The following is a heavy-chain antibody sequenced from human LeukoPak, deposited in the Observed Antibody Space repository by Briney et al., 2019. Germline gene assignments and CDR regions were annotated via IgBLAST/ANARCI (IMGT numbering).Heavy chain of an antibody. CDR2: IYYSGST. CDR3: ATPVPHGSDPSLHYYYMDV. CDR1: GGSISSYY. J-gene: IGHJ6*03. Sequence: SETLSLTCTVSGGSISSYYWSWIRQPPGKGLEWIGNIYYSGSTNYNPSLKSRVTISVDTSKNQFSLKLSSVTAADTAVYYCATPVPHGSDPSLHYYYMDVWGKGTTVTISS. D-gene: IGHD3-10*01. V-gene: IGHV4-59*12.